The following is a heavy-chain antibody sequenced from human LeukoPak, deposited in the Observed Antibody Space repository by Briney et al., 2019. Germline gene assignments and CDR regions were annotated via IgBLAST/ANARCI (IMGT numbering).Heavy chain of an antibody. D-gene: IGHD4-17*01. Sequence: GGSPRLSCATSGFTFNGSALHWVRQASGQGLEWVGRIRSKAHRYATAYAASVKGRFTVSRDDSKNIAYLQMNSLKTEDTAIYYCTRRHYGDYVVDNWGQGTLVTVSS. V-gene: IGHV3-73*01. CDR1: GFTFNGSA. CDR3: TRRHYGDYVVDN. CDR2: IRSKAHRYAT. J-gene: IGHJ4*02.